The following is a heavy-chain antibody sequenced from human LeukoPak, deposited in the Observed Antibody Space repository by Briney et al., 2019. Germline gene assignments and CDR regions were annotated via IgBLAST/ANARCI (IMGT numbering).Heavy chain of an antibody. CDR3: ARRTDSSGWHEGETADY. J-gene: IGHJ4*02. V-gene: IGHV4-39*01. Sequence: SETLSLTCTVSGGSISSSSYYWGWIRQPPGKGLEWIGSIYYSGSTYYNPSLKSRVTISVDTSKNQFSLKLSSVTAADTAVYYCARRTDSSGWHEGETADYWGQGTLVTVSS. CDR1: GGSISSSSYY. D-gene: IGHD6-19*01. CDR2: IYYSGST.